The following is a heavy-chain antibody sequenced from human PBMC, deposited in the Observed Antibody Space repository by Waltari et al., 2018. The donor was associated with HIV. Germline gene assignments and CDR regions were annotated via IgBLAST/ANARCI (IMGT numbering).Heavy chain of an antibody. CDR3: ASFGYDSSEGDFDY. Sequence: QVQLQESGPGLVKPSETLSLTCPVSGYSISSGYYWGWIRQPPGKGLEWIGSIYHSGSTYYNPSLKSRVTISVDTSKNQFSLKLSSVTAADTAVYYCASFGYDSSEGDFDYWGQGTLVTVSS. D-gene: IGHD3-22*01. CDR1: GYSISSGYY. CDR2: IYHSGST. V-gene: IGHV4-38-2*01. J-gene: IGHJ4*02.